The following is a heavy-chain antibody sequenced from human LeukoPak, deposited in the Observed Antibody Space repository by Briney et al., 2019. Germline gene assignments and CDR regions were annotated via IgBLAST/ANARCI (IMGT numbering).Heavy chain of an antibody. D-gene: IGHD2-21*02. V-gene: IGHV3-33*08. CDR3: ARGYCGGDCYRYYFDY. CDR1: GFTFSSYS. J-gene: IGHJ4*02. Sequence: GGPLRLSCAASGFTFSSYSMNWVRQAPGKGLEWVAVIWYDGSNKYYADSVKGRFTISRDNSKNTLYLQMNSLRAEDTAVYYCARGYCGGDCYRYYFDYWGQGTLVTVSS. CDR2: IWYDGSNK.